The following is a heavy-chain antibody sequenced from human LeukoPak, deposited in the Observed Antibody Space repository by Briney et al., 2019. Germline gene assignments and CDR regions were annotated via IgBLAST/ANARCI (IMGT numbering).Heavy chain of an antibody. CDR3: AKPTTGYYYDSIGY. CDR1: GFTFSSYA. D-gene: IGHD3-22*01. V-gene: IGHV3-64*01. CDR2: ISSNGGST. Sequence: GGSLRLSCAASGFTFSSYAMHWVRQAPGKGLEYVSAISSNGGSTYYANSVKGRFTISRDNSKNTLYLQMGSLRTEDTALYYCAKPTTGYYYDSIGYWGQGTLVTVSS. J-gene: IGHJ4*02.